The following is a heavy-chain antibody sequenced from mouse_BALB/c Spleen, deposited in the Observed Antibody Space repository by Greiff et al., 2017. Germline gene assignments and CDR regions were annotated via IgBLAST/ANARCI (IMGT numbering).Heavy chain of an antibody. J-gene: IGHJ1*01. V-gene: IGHV3-6*02. D-gene: IGHD2-10*02. CDR3: AREEYGNYYWYFDV. Sequence: EVQLVESGPGLVKPSQSLSLTCSVTGYSITSGYYWNWIRQFPGNKLEWMGYISYDGSNNYNPSLKNRISITRDTSKNQFFLKLNSVTTEDTATYYCAREEYGNYYWYFDVWGAGTTVTVSS. CDR2: ISYDGSN. CDR1: GYSITSGYY.